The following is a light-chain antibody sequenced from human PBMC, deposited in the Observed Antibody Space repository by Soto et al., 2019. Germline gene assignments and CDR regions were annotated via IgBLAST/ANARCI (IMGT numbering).Light chain of an antibody. J-gene: IGKJ2*01. CDR2: DSS. V-gene: IGKV1-33*01. CDR3: QQYDILPPT. CDR1: QDINNY. Sequence: DIQMTQSPSSLSASVGDRVTITCQASQDINNYLVWYQQKPEKAPKLLVYDSSKLETGVPSRFSGGASGSDFTFTSSGLQPEEVSTYYVQQYDILPPTVGQGTKLEIK.